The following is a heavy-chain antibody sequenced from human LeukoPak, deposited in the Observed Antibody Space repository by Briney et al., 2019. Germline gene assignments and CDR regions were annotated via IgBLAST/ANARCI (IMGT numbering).Heavy chain of an antibody. CDR3: ARSRSGPTPVQLWLNGGFDY. CDR1: GYSFTRYW. Sequence: GGSLKISGKGSGYSFTRYWLGWVGPMPGKGLEGMGIIYPGDSDTRYSSSFQGQVTISADKSISTAYLQWSSLKASDTAMYYCARSRSGPTPVQLWLNGGFDYWGQGTLVTVSS. CDR2: IYPGDSDT. V-gene: IGHV5-51*01. D-gene: IGHD5-18*01. J-gene: IGHJ4*02.